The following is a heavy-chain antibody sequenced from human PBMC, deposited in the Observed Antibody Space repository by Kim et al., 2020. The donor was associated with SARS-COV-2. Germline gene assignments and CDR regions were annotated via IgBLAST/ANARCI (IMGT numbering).Heavy chain of an antibody. CDR3: TRVPGTPLAFWDAFDI. CDR1: GFTFSDSA. J-gene: IGHJ3*02. Sequence: GGSLRLSCAASGFTFSDSAIHWVRQASGKGLEWVGRIRSKANTYATAYTASVKGRFTISRDDSKNTAYLQMNSLETEDTAVYFCTRVPGTPLAFWDAFDIWGKGTMVTVSS. V-gene: IGHV3-73*01. CDR2: IRSKANTYAT. D-gene: IGHD1-1*01.